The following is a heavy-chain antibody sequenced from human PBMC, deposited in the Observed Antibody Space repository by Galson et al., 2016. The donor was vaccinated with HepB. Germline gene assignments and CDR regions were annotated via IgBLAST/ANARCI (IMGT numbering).Heavy chain of an antibody. CDR3: ASGYEYNPMDV. CDR2: INPSSGST. V-gene: IGHV1-46*01. J-gene: IGHJ6*02. D-gene: IGHD6-6*01. Sequence: SVKVSCKASGDSFSSHYIYWVRQAPGQRPEWMGIINPSSGSTGYAQKFQGRVTMTRATSTSTIYMELSSLTSEDTAVYYCASGYEYNPMDVWGQGTSVTVSS. CDR1: GDSFSSHY.